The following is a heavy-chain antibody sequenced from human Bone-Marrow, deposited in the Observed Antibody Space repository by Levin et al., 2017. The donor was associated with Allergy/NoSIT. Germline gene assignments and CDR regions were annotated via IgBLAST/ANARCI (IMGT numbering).Heavy chain of an antibody. CDR3: TRGGGTADY. CDR1: GFTFRGSW. V-gene: IGHV3-74*01. Sequence: LSLTCAASGFTFRGSWMHWVRQAPGKGLVWVSRINNDGSSTSYADSVKGRFTISRDNAKNMLYLQMNSLRGEDTAVYYCTRGGGTADYWGQGTLVTVSS. J-gene: IGHJ4*02. CDR2: INNDGSST. D-gene: IGHD3-10*01.